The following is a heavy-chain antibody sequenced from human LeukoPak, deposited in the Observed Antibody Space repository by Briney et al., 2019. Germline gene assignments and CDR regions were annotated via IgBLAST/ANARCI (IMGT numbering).Heavy chain of an antibody. CDR1: GRSISSYY. Sequence: AETLSLTCTVSGRSISSYYWSWTRHPPGKGLEWIVYIYYSGSHNYHPSLKSRVTISVDTSKNQFSLKLSTVTAADTAVYYCARAVPAAILNHDAFDIWGQGTMVTVSS. D-gene: IGHD2-2*02. J-gene: IGHJ3*02. CDR3: ARAVPAAILNHDAFDI. CDR2: IYYSGSH. V-gene: IGHV4-59*01.